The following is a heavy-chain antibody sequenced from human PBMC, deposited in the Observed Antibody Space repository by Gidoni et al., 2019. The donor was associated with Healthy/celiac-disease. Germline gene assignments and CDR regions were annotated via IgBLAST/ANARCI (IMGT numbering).Heavy chain of an antibody. CDR3: ARDRTAAAFGALYYGMDV. J-gene: IGHJ6*02. CDR2: ISYDGSNK. D-gene: IGHD6-13*01. V-gene: IGHV3-30-3*01. CDR1: GFTFSSYA. Sequence: QVQLVASGGGVVQPGRSLRLPCAASGFTFSSYAMHWVRQAPGKGLEWVAVISYDGSNKYYADSVKGRFTISRDNSKNTLYLQMNSLRAEDTAVYYCARDRTAAAFGALYYGMDVWGQGTTVTVSS.